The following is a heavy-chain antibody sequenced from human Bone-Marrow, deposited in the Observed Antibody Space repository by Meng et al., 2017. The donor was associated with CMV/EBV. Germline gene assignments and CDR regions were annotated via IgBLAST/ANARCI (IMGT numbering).Heavy chain of an antibody. J-gene: IGHJ6*02. V-gene: IGHV1-69*10. Sequence: SVKVSCKASGGTFSSYAISWVRQAPGQGLEWMGGIIPILGIANYAQKFQGRVTITADKPTSTAYMELSSLRSEDTAVYYCARPEARDWSGTEYYYGMDVWGQGTTVTVSS. CDR3: ARPEARDWSGTEYYYGMDV. CDR2: IIPILGIA. CDR1: GGTFSSYA. D-gene: IGHD3-3*01.